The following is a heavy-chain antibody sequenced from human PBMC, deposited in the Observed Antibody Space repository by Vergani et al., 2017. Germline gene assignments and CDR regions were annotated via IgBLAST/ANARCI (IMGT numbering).Heavy chain of an antibody. V-gene: IGHV3-7*01. CDR1: GFTFGDYY. CDR3: ARSPHGYTYGGYISQFDP. Sequence: EVHLEESGGGLVQPGGSLRLSCAASGFTFGDYYMAGIRLAPGKGLDWVASIKRDGTETFYVDSVKGRFTISRDNAKTTLYLQMNSLRDEDRGVYYCARSPHGYTYGGYISQFDPWGQGTLVTVSS. CDR2: IKRDGTET. D-gene: IGHD5-18*01. J-gene: IGHJ5*02.